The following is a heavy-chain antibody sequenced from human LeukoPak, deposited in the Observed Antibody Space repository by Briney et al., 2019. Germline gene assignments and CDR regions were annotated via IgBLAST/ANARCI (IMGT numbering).Heavy chain of an antibody. CDR2: IYSGGTT. Sequence: GGSLRLSCAASGFTVGTNCMTWVRQAPGKGLEWVSTIYSGGTTYYADSVMGRFTISRHNSRNALYLQMNSLRAEDTAVYYCARVDTVMAYYFDLWGQGTLVTVSS. J-gene: IGHJ4*02. D-gene: IGHD5-18*01. CDR1: GFTVGTNC. V-gene: IGHV3-53*04. CDR3: ARVDTVMAYYFDL.